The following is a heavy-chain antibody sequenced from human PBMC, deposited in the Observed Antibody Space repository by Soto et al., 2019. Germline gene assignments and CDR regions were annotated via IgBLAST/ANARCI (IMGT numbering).Heavy chain of an antibody. CDR2: IYYSGST. Sequence: QVQLQESGPGLVKPSQTLSLTCTVSGGSISSGGYYWSWIRQHPGKGLEWIGYIYYSGSTYYNPSLKSRVTISVDTSKYQFSLKLSSVTAADTAVYYCARDGGGSHKRDYGMDVWGQGTTVTVSS. J-gene: IGHJ6*02. V-gene: IGHV4-31*03. D-gene: IGHD1-26*01. CDR1: GGSISSGGYY. CDR3: ARDGGGSHKRDYGMDV.